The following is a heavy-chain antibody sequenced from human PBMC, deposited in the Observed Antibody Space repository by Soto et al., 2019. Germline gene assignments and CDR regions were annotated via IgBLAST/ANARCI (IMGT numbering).Heavy chain of an antibody. CDR2: IRTKLNTYAT. Sequence: GGSLRLSCATSGFTFSDSAIHWVRQASGKRLEWVGRIRTKLNTYATTYAASVKGRFTISRDDSKNTAYLQMNSLKTEDTAVYYCTSSVFGVIITRNYWGQGTLVTVSS. J-gene: IGHJ4*02. V-gene: IGHV3-73*01. CDR3: TSSVFGVIITRNY. D-gene: IGHD3-3*01. CDR1: GFTFSDSA.